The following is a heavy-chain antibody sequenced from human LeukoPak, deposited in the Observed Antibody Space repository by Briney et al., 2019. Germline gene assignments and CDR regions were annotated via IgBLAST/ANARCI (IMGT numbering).Heavy chain of an antibody. CDR2: IYSGGTT. CDR3: ARDPSYYDSSGYSHYYYGMDV. V-gene: IGHV3-66*01. J-gene: IGHJ6*02. Sequence: PGGSLRLSCAASGFTVSSNYMSWVRQAPGKGLEWVSVIYSGGTTYYADSVKGRFTISRDNAKNSLYLQMHSLRDEDTAVYYCARDPSYYDSSGYSHYYYGMDVWGQGTTVTVSS. D-gene: IGHD3-22*01. CDR1: GFTVSSNY.